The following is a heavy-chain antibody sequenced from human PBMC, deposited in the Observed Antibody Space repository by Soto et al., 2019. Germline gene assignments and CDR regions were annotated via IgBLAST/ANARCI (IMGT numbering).Heavy chain of an antibody. CDR2: INGDGGST. CDR3: ARGLYLKYGQDY. V-gene: IGHV3-74*01. Sequence: EVQLVESGGGLVQTGGSLRLSCAASGFTCSSYWMHWVRQAPGKGVVWVSRINGDGGSTNYADSVKGRFTISRDNAKNTVYLQVDSLRAEDTAVYYCARGLYLKYGQDYWGQRTLVTVSS. J-gene: IGHJ4*02. D-gene: IGHD2-2*01. CDR1: GFTCSSYW.